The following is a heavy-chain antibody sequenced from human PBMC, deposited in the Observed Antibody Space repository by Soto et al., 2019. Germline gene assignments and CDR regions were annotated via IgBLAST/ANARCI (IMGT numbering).Heavy chain of an antibody. D-gene: IGHD6-19*01. J-gene: IGHJ3*02. V-gene: IGHV3-30-3*01. CDR1: GFTFSSYA. CDR2: ISYDGSNK. CDR3: AREAGPRPLDAFEI. Sequence: QVQLVESGGGVVQPGRSLRLSCAASGFTFSSYAMHWVRQAPGKGLEWVAVISYDGSNKYYADSVKGRFTISRDNSKNTLYLQMNSLRAEDTAVYYCAREAGPRPLDAFEIWGQGTMVTVSS.